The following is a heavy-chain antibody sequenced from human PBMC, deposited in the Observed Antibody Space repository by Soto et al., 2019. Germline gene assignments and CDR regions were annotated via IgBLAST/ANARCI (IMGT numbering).Heavy chain of an antibody. D-gene: IGHD5-12*01. V-gene: IGHV4-34*01. CDR1: GGSFSGYY. Sequence: PSETLSLTCVVYGGSFSGYYWSWIRQPPGKGLEWIGEINHSGSTNYNPSLKSRVTISVDTSKNQFSLKLSSVTAADTAVYYCARGTLGYSGYDPNLYFDYWGQGTLVTVSS. J-gene: IGHJ4*02. CDR3: ARGTLGYSGYDPNLYFDY. CDR2: INHSGST.